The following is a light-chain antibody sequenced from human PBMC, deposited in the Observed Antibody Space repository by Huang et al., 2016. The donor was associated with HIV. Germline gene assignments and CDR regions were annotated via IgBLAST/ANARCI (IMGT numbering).Light chain of an antibody. CDR3: LQSYKTLT. Sequence: DIQVTQSPSSLSASVGDRVTITCRAIQDIGSHLNWYQQKPGKAPNVLIYAASTLESGVPSRFSGSGSGTDFTLSISSLQPEDFATYYCLQSYKTLTFGGGTRVEI. CDR2: AAS. V-gene: IGKV1-39*01. J-gene: IGKJ4*01. CDR1: QDIGSH.